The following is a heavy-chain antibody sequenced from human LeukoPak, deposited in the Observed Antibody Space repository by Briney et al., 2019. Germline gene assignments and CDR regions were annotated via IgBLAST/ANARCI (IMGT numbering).Heavy chain of an antibody. CDR2: IYPGDSDT. D-gene: IGHD1-26*01. CDR3: ARQVGFSGSYPVNYYYYYMDV. V-gene: IGHV5-51*01. CDR1: GYSFTSNW. Sequence: PEESLKISCKGSGYSFTSNWIGWVRQMPGKGLEWMGIIYPGDSDTRYSPSFQGQVTISADKSISTAYLQWSSLKASDTAMYYCARQVGFSGSYPVNYYYYYMDVWGKGTTVTISS. J-gene: IGHJ6*03.